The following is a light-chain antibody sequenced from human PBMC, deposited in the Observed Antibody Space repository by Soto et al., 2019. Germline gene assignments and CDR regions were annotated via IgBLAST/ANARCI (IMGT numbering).Light chain of an antibody. CDR3: QHYNTYPVT. CDR2: KAS. V-gene: IGKV1-5*03. CDR1: QSISSW. J-gene: IGKJ2*01. Sequence: DIQMTQSPSTLSASVGDRVTITCRASQSISSWLAWYQQRPGKAPKLLIYKASSLESGVPSGFSGSGSGTEFTLTISSLQPDDFATYYCQHYNTYPVTFGQGTKLEIK.